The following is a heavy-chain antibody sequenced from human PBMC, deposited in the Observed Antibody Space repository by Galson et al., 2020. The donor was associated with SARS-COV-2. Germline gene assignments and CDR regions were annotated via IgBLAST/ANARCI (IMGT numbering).Heavy chain of an antibody. D-gene: IGHD1-26*01. CDR3: ANTGSYPYYFDY. CDR2: IYYSGSS. V-gene: IGHV4-39*01. Sequence: PSETLSLTCTVSGGTISSGYYWGWIRQPPGKGPAWIGTIYYSGSSYSNPSLKSRVTMSVDTTKNQFSLQVASVTAADTAIYYCANTGSYPYYFDYWGRGTLVTVSS. J-gene: IGHJ4*02. CDR1: GGTISSGYY.